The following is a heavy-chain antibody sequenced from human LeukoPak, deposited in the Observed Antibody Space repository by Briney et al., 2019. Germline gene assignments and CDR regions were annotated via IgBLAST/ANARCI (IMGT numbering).Heavy chain of an antibody. CDR2: IYYSGST. V-gene: IGHV4-39*01. Sequence: SETLSLTCTVSGGSISSSSYYWGWLRQPPGKGLEWIGSIYYSGSTYYNPSLKSRVTISVDTSKNQFSLKLSSVTAADTAVYYCARLEALYYFDYWGQGTLVTVSS. J-gene: IGHJ4*02. CDR3: ARLEALYYFDY. CDR1: GGSISSSSYY.